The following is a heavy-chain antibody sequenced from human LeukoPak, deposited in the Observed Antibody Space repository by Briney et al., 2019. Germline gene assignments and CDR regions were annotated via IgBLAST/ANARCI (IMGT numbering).Heavy chain of an antibody. D-gene: IGHD3-9*01. J-gene: IGHJ6*02. CDR1: GFTFSSYA. V-gene: IGHV3-23*01. CDR3: AKTSQAYDILTGYYIPGMGV. CDR2: ISGSGGST. Sequence: GGSLRLSCAASGFTFSSYAMSWVRQAPGKGLEWVSAISGSGGSTYYADSVKGRFTISRDSSKSTLYLQMNSLRAEDTAVYYCAKTSQAYDILTGYYIPGMGVWGQGATVTVSS.